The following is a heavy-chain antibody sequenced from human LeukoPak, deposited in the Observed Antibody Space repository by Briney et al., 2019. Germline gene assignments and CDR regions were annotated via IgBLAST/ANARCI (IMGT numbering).Heavy chain of an antibody. V-gene: IGHV3-48*02. J-gene: IGHJ3*01. D-gene: IGHD3-10*01. CDR3: ARGRDYAFDV. Sequence: GGSLRLSCVVSGGALSSDSMNWVRRSPGKGLEWIAHSSIHNGDVNYADSVKGRFTISRDNTKNSLYLQLESLRDEDTGVYYCARGRDYAFDVWGQGTMVTVSS. CDR2: SSIHNGDV. CDR1: GGALSSDS.